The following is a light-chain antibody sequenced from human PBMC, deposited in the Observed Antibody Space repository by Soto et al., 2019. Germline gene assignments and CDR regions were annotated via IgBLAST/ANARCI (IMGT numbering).Light chain of an antibody. CDR1: QRLSSN. Sequence: EIVLTQSPVTLSVSPGERVTLSCRASQRLSSNLAWYQQRPGQAPRLLIYGASTRATGIPARFSGSGSGTEFTPSISSLQSEDFAVYYCQQYNNWPPLTFGGGTKVDIK. CDR3: QQYNNWPPLT. CDR2: GAS. J-gene: IGKJ4*01. V-gene: IGKV3-15*01.